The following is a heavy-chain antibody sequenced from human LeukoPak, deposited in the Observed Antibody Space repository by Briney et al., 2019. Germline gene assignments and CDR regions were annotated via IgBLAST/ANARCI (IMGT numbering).Heavy chain of an antibody. Sequence: SGGSLRLSCAASGFTFSDYYMSWIRQAPGKGLEWVSYISSSGSTIYYADSVKGRFTISRDNAKNSLYLQMNSLRAEDTAVYYCARLVGAADYYDSSGYDYWGQGTLVTVSS. CDR2: ISSSGSTI. CDR3: ARLVGAADYYDSSGYDY. D-gene: IGHD3-22*01. V-gene: IGHV3-11*01. CDR1: GFTFSDYY. J-gene: IGHJ4*02.